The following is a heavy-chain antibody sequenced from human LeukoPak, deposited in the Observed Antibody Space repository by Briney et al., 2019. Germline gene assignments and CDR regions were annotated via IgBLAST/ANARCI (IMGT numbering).Heavy chain of an antibody. CDR2: IIPIFGTA. CDR3: ARDGEVVAATYYYYYVDV. Sequence: VASVKVSCKASGGTFSSYAISWVRQAPGQGFEWMGRIIPIFGTANYAQKFQGRVTITTDESTSTAYMELSSLRSEDTAVYYCARDGEVVAATYYYYYVDVWGKGTTVTVSS. CDR1: GGTFSSYA. D-gene: IGHD2-15*01. J-gene: IGHJ6*03. V-gene: IGHV1-69*05.